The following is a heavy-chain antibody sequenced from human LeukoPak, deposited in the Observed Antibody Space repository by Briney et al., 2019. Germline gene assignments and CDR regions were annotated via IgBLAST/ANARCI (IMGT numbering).Heavy chain of an antibody. Sequence: ASVKVSCKASGYTFTSYGISWVRQAPGQGLEWMGWISAYNGNTNYAQKLQGRVTMTTDTSTSTAYMELRSLRSDDTAVYYCARVFGVYDYVWGSYRWDPFDYWGQGTLATVSS. V-gene: IGHV1-18*01. CDR3: ARVFGVYDYVWGSYRWDPFDY. J-gene: IGHJ4*02. D-gene: IGHD3-16*02. CDR2: ISAYNGNT. CDR1: GYTFTSYG.